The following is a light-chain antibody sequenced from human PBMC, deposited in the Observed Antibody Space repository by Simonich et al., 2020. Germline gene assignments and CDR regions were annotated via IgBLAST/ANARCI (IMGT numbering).Light chain of an antibody. Sequence: AIWMTQSPSLLSASTGDRVTISCLMSHGISSYLAWYQQKPGKAPELLIYAASSLQSGVPSRFSGSGSGTDFTLTISSLQPEDFATYYCQQSYSTPYTFGQGTKLEIK. CDR1: HGISSY. V-gene: IGKV1D-8*02. CDR2: AAS. CDR3: QQSYSTPYT. J-gene: IGKJ2*01.